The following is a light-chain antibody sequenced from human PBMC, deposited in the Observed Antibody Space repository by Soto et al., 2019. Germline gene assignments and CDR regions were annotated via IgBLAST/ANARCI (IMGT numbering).Light chain of an antibody. CDR1: SSNIGAGYD. CDR3: QAYDSSLSGSV. CDR2: GNS. J-gene: IGLJ2*01. V-gene: IGLV1-40*01. Sequence: SVLTQPPSVSGAPGQRVTISCTGSSSNIGAGYDVHWYQQLPGTAPKLLIYGNSNRPSGVPDRFSGSKSGTSASLAITGLQAEDEAEDYCQAYDSSLSGSVFGGGTKLTVL.